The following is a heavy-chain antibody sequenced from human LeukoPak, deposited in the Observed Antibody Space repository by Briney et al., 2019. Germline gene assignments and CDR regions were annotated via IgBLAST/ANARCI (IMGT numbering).Heavy chain of an antibody. Sequence: GGSLRLSCAASGFTFDDYAMHWVRQAPGKGLEWVSLISGDGGSTTYADSVKGRFTISRDNSKNSLYLQMNSLRIEDTALYYCAKGHQAYCGGDCCSGPDYWGQGTLVTVSS. V-gene: IGHV3-43*02. D-gene: IGHD2-21*02. J-gene: IGHJ4*02. CDR1: GFTFDDYA. CDR2: ISGDGGST. CDR3: AKGHQAYCGGDCCSGPDY.